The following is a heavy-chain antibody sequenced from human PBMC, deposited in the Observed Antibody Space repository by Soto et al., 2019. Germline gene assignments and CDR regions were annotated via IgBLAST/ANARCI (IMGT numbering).Heavy chain of an antibody. CDR1: GFSIGSGYF. CDR2: IYHSGTT. J-gene: IGHJ5*02. CDR3: ARDSSGYYWFDP. V-gene: IGHV4-38-2*02. D-gene: IGHD3-22*01. Sequence: SETLSLTCGVSGFSIGSGYFWGWIRQPPGKGPEWLGSIYHSGTTYYNPSVKGRVTISVDTSKNQFSLKMSSVTAADTAVYYCARDSSGYYWFDPWGQGTLVTVSS.